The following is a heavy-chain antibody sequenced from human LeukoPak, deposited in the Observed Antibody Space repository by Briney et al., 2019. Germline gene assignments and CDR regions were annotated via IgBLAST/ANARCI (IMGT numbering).Heavy chain of an antibody. V-gene: IGHV3-7*01. J-gene: IGHJ4*02. CDR2: IQQDGTEK. Sequence: GESLRLSCAASGFTFTTYWMSWVRQAPGKGLEWMANIQQDGTEKYYVDSVKGRFTISRDNAKNSLYLQMNSPRVEDTAVYYCAKVAKYYYGSETYYFFEHWGQGTPVTASS. D-gene: IGHD3-10*01. CDR1: GFTFTTYW. CDR3: AKVAKYYYGSETYYFFEH.